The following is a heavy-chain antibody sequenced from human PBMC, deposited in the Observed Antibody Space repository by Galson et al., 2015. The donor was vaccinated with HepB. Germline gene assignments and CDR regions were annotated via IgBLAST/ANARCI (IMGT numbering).Heavy chain of an antibody. V-gene: IGHV4-4*02. CDR1: GGSLSTINW. D-gene: IGHD6-19*01. CDR2: IYHSGST. CDR3: AGLGGQWLTDY. Sequence: ETLSLTCAVSGGSLSTINWWSWVRQPPGKGLEWIGEIYHSGSTNYNPSLKSRVSISVDMSKNQFSLKLNSVTAADTAVYYCAGLGGQWLTDYWGQGTQVTVSS. J-gene: IGHJ4*02.